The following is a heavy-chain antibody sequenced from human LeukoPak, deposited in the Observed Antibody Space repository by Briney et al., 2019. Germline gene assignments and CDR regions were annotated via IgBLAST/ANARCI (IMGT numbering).Heavy chain of an antibody. D-gene: IGHD3-22*01. CDR1: GYTFTGYY. CDR3: VREGHLSGYYFPDY. V-gene: IGHV1-2*06. CDR2: INPNSGGT. J-gene: IGHJ4*02. Sequence: ASVKVSCKASGYTFTGYYMHWVRQAPGQGLEWMGRINPNSGGTNYAQKFQGRVTMTRDTSISTAYMELSRLRSDDTAVYYCVREGHLSGYYFPDYWGQGTLVTVSS.